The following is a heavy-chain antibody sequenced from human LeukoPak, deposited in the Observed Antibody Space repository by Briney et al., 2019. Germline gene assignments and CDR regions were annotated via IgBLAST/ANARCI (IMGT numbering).Heavy chain of an antibody. D-gene: IGHD2/OR15-2a*01. CDR3: VREGEGPLSKDFDY. J-gene: IGHJ4*02. V-gene: IGHV1-2*02. CDR1: GFTFTDHY. Sequence: ASMKVSCKSSGFTFTDHYIHWVRQGPGQGLEWMGYIGPHGTFTSSPQEFQGRVTMTRDASMSTAYMELTRLTSDDTAVYYCVREGEGPLSKDFDYWGQGTLVTVSS. CDR2: IGPHGTFT.